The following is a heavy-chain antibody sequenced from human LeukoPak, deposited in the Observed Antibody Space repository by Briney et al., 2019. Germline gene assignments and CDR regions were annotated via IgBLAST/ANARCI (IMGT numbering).Heavy chain of an antibody. Sequence: GGSLRLSCAASGFTFSSYGMHWVRQAPGKGLEWVAVISYDGSNKYYADSVKGRFTISRDNSKNTLYLQMNSLRAEDTAVYYCAKSFLAAAGNDYFDYWGQGPLVTVSS. J-gene: IGHJ4*02. D-gene: IGHD6-13*01. V-gene: IGHV3-30*18. CDR1: GFTFSSYG. CDR2: ISYDGSNK. CDR3: AKSFLAAAGNDYFDY.